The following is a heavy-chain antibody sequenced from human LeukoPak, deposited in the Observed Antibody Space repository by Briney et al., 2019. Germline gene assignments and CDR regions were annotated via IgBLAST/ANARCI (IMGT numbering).Heavy chain of an antibody. CDR1: GFTFNTYW. CDR3: AKSSGYSYGSGYSFDY. CDR2: IDSYGTST. Sequence: PGGSLRLSCAASGFTFNTYWTHWVRQAPGKGLVWVSRIDSYGTSTTYADSVKGRFTISRDNARNTLYLQMNSLRAEDTAVYYCAKSSGYSYGSGYSFDYWGQGTLVTVSS. D-gene: IGHD5-18*01. J-gene: IGHJ4*02. V-gene: IGHV3-74*01.